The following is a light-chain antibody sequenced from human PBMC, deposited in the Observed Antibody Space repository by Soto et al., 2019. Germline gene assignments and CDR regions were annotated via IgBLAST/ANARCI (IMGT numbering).Light chain of an antibody. CDR2: AAS. CDR1: QSINTY. Sequence: DIQMTQSPSSLSASVGDRVTITCRASQSINTYLNWYQQKPGKAPKLLIYAASSLQSGVPSRFSGSGSGTEFTLTISSLQPDDFATYYCQHYNSYPWTFGQGTKVDIK. CDR3: QHYNSYPWT. J-gene: IGKJ1*01. V-gene: IGKV1-39*01.